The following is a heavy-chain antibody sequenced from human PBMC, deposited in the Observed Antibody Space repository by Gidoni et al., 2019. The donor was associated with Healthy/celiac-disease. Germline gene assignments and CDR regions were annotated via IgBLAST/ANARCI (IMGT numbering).Heavy chain of an antibody. J-gene: IGHJ4*02. CDR2: INPSGGST. CDR3: ARAQDIVVVVAATPSTLFDY. CDR1: GYTFTSYY. V-gene: IGHV1-46*03. D-gene: IGHD2-15*01. Sequence: QVQLVQSGAEVKKPGASVKVSCKASGYTFTSYYMHWVRQAPGQGLEWMGIINPSGGSTSYAQKFQGRVTMTRDTSTSTVYMELSSLRSEDTAVYYCARAQDIVVVVAATPSTLFDYRGQGTLVTVSS.